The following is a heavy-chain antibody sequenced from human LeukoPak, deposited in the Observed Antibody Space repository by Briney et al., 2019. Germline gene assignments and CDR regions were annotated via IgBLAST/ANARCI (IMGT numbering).Heavy chain of an antibody. CDR2: IDPSDSYT. CDR1: GYSFTSYW. V-gene: IGHV5-10-1*01. D-gene: IGHD6-19*01. J-gene: IGHJ4*02. CDR3: ARTPLYSSGWYHTDY. Sequence: GESLKISCKGSGYSFTSYWIGWVRQMPGKGLEWMGRIDPSDSYTNYSPSFQGHVTISADKSISTAYLQWSSLKASDTAMYYCARTPLYSSGWYHTDYWGQGTLVTVSS.